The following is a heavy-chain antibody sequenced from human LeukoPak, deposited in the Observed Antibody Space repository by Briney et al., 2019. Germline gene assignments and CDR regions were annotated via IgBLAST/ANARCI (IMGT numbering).Heavy chain of an antibody. CDR1: GYTFTSYG. V-gene: IGHV1-18*01. D-gene: IGHD2-15*01. CDR2: ISAYNGNT. Sequence: ASVKVSCKASGYTFTSYGISWVRQAPGQGLEWMGWISAYNGNTNYAQKLQGRVTMTTDTSTSTAYMELRSLRSDDTAVYYCARTGCSGGSCYHTLGVGMDVWGQGTTVTVSS. CDR3: ARTGCSGGSCYHTLGVGMDV. J-gene: IGHJ6*02.